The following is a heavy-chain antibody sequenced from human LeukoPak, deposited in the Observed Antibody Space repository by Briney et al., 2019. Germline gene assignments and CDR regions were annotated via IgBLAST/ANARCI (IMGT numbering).Heavy chain of an antibody. D-gene: IGHD2-2*01. J-gene: IGHJ5*02. CDR1: GGSISSYY. V-gene: IGHV4-59*01. Sequence: SETLSLTCTVSGGSISSYYWSWIRQPPGKGLEWIGHIYYSGSTNYNPSLKSRVTISVDTSKNQFSLKLSSVTAADTAVYYCARTSYNWFDPWGQGTLVTVSS. CDR2: IYYSGST. CDR3: ARTSYNWFDP.